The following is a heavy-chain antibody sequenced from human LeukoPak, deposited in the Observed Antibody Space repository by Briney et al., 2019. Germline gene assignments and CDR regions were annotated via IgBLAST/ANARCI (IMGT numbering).Heavy chain of an antibody. D-gene: IGHD6-13*01. Sequence: GGSLRLSCAASGFTFSSYEMNWVRQAPGKELEWVSSISSSSSYIYYADSVKGRFTISRDNAKNSLYLQMNSLRAEDTAVYYCARAGSSSGGAFDIWGQGTMVTVSS. CDR1: GFTFSSYE. CDR3: ARAGSSSGGAFDI. J-gene: IGHJ3*02. V-gene: IGHV3-21*01. CDR2: ISSSSSYI.